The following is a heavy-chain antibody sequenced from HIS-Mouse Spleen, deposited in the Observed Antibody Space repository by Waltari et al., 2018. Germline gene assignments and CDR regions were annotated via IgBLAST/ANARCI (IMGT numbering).Heavy chain of an antibody. Sequence: QVQLQQWGAGLLKPSETLSLTCAVYGGSCSGYYWSWIRQPPGKGLEWMGEINHSGSTKYNPSLKSRVTISVDTSKNQFSLKLSSVTAADMAVYYCARVRTGDPSYWYFDLWGRGTLVTVSS. CDR1: GGSCSGYY. CDR3: ARVRTGDPSYWYFDL. J-gene: IGHJ2*01. CDR2: INHSGST. V-gene: IGHV4-34*01. D-gene: IGHD7-27*01.